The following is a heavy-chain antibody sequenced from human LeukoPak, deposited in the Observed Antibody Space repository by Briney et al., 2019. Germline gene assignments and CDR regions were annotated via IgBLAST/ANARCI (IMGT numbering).Heavy chain of an antibody. CDR2: INAGNGNT. Sequence: GASVKVSCKASGYTFTSYAMHWVRQAPGQRLEWMGWINAGNGNTKYSQEFRGRVTITRDTSASTAYMELSSLRSEDMAVYYCARGVWGVVRGVMYYYYYMDVWGKGTTVTISS. CDR1: GYTFTSYA. CDR3: ARGVWGVVRGVMYYYYYMDV. D-gene: IGHD3-10*01. V-gene: IGHV1-3*03. J-gene: IGHJ6*03.